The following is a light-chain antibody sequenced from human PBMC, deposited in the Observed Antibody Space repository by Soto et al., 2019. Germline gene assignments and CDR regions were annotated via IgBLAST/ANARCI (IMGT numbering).Light chain of an antibody. CDR2: SAS. CDR1: QSISCY. Sequence: DIQLTQSPSSLSASVGDRVTTPCRASQSISCYLNWYQQKPGKVRKHLIYSASSLQSGVPSRFSGSESGTDFPLTIGSLQPEDFATDYCQQSYSPGLTFGGGAKVDIK. J-gene: IGKJ4*01. V-gene: IGKV1-39*01. CDR3: QQSYSPGLT.